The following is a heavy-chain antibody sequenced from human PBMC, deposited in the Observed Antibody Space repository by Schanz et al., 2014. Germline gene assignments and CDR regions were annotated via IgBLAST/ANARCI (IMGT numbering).Heavy chain of an antibody. J-gene: IGHJ4*02. D-gene: IGHD3-10*01. CDR3: AKYRGYYRVSGSYRELEY. CDR2: IGVDGTTT. V-gene: IGHV3-23*01. CDR1: GFAFSSYG. Sequence: EVQLLESGGGLVQSGGSLRLSCLASGFAFSSYGMNWLRQAPGKGLEWVSVIGVDGTTTYYADSVKGRFTISRDNSKNTLYLQMNSLRPEDTAVYYCAKYRGYYRVSGSYRELEYWGQGTLVTVSS.